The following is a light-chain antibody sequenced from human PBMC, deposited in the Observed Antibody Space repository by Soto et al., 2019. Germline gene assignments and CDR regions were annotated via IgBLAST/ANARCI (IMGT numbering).Light chain of an antibody. CDR1: QSVSSSY. CDR2: GAS. CDR3: QQYGSSPPLT. Sequence: EIVLTQSPDTLSLSPGERATLSCRASQSVSSSYLAWYQQKPGQAPRLLIYGASSRATGIPDRFSGSGSGTDFTITISRLEPEDFAVYYCQQYGSSPPLTFGGGTKVEIK. J-gene: IGKJ4*01. V-gene: IGKV3-20*01.